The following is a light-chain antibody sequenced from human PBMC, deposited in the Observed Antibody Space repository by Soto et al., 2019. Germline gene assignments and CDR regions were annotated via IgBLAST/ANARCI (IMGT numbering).Light chain of an antibody. CDR3: QQYNSWPPIT. V-gene: IGKV3-15*01. Sequence: EIVLTQSPATLSLSPGERATLSFRASQSVTSNYLAWFQQKPGQAPRLLIYDASTRATGIPDRFSGGGSGTEFTLTISSLQSEDFVVYYCQQYNSWPPITFGQGTRLENK. J-gene: IGKJ5*01. CDR1: QSVTSN. CDR2: DAS.